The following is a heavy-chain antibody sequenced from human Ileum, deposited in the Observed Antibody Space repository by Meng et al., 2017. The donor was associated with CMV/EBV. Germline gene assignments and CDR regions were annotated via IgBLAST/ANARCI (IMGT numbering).Heavy chain of an antibody. CDR3: AKHIATATFDS. CDR1: GFSFGFYA. Sequence: CAASGFSFGFYAVSWIRQAPGKGLEWVSRISASGGTTYYADSVKGRFTISRDNSKNTLFLQMNSLRADDTAIYYCAKHIATATFDSWGHGTLVTVSS. D-gene: IGHD6-13*01. CDR2: ISASGGTT. V-gene: IGHV3-23*01. J-gene: IGHJ4*01.